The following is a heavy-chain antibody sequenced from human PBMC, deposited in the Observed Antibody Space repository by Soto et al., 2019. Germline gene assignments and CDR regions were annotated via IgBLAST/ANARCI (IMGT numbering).Heavy chain of an antibody. Sequence: QVQLVQSGAEVKKPGSSVKVSCKASGDTFSRYAISWVRQAPGQGLEWMGGITPMFGTANYAQKFQGRVMITADESTTTVHMELRRLRSEDTAVFYCARTLGSAVAGPGRFDLWGRGTLVIVSS. CDR1: GDTFSRYA. CDR3: ARTLGSAVAGPGRFDL. V-gene: IGHV1-69*12. J-gene: IGHJ2*01. D-gene: IGHD6-19*01. CDR2: ITPMFGTA.